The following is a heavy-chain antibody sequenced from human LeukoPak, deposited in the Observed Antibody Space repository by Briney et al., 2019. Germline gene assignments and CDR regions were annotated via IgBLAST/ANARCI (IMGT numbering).Heavy chain of an antibody. Sequence: GGSLRLSCAASGFTFSNYDMNWVRQSPGRGLEWVCFISGLDFTIHYADSVKGRFTISRDNAKNALYLQMSSLRVEDTAIYYCAVEISMIRGVALDYWGQGTPVTVSS. V-gene: IGHV3-48*03. J-gene: IGHJ4*02. CDR1: GFTFSNYD. CDR2: ISGLDFTI. CDR3: AVEISMIRGVALDY. D-gene: IGHD3-10*01.